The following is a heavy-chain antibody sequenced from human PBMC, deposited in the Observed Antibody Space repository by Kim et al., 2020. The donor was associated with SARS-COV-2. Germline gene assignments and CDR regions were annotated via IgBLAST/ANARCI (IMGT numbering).Heavy chain of an antibody. J-gene: IGHJ4*02. CDR3: TRASSSSTRAVFAY. Sequence: ASVKVSCTASGYTFTDNYIHWVRQAPGQGLEWMGRINPNTGVTDYAQRFQGRVTLTRDTSITTAYLDLTRLRSVDTAFYYCTRASSSSTRAVFAYWGQGT. CDR1: GYTFTDNY. V-gene: IGHV1-2*06. D-gene: IGHD6-6*01. CDR2: INPNTGVT.